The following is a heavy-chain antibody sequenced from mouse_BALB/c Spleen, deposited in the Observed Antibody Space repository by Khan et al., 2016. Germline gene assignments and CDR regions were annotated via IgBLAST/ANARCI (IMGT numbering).Heavy chain of an antibody. Sequence: EVQLQESGPSLVKPSQTLSLTCSVTGDSITSGYWNWIRKFPGNKLEYMGYISYSGHTYYNPSFKSRISITRDTSTNQYSLQLNSVTTEDTATYYCGRYSGNSYGRGIDYWGQGTSVTVSS. J-gene: IGHJ4*01. CDR3: GRYSGNSYGRGIDY. D-gene: IGHD1-1*01. V-gene: IGHV3-8*02. CDR1: GDSITSGY. CDR2: ISYSGHT.